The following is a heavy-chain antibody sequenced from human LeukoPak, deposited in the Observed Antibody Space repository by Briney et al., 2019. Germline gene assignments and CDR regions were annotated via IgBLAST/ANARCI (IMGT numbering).Heavy chain of an antibody. V-gene: IGHV4-59*01. CDR1: GGSISSYY. D-gene: IGHD3-10*01. J-gene: IGHJ6*02. CDR3: ARVERLVRGVSNYYYYAMDV. CDR2: IYYSGST. Sequence: SETLSLTCTVSGGSISSYYWSWIRQPPGKGLEWLGYIYYSGSTNYNPSLKSRVTISVDTSKNQFSLKLSSVTAADTAVYYCARVERLVRGVSNYYYYAMDVWGQGTTVTVSS.